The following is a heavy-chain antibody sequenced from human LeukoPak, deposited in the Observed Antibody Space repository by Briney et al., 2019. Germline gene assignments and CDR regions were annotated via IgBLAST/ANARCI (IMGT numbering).Heavy chain of an antibody. CDR1: EFTFSSYT. D-gene: IGHD6-13*01. Sequence: PGGSLRLSCAASEFTFSSYTMNWVRQAPGKGLEWVSYISTSGSTMSYADSVKGRFAISRDNAKNSLYLQMNSLRDEDTAVYYCASPVAAAGPDHYWGQGTLVTVSS. V-gene: IGHV3-48*02. CDR3: ASPVAAAGPDHY. J-gene: IGHJ4*02. CDR2: ISTSGSTM.